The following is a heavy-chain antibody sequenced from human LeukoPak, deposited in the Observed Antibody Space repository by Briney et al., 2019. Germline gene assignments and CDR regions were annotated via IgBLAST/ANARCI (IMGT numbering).Heavy chain of an antibody. CDR3: ARHLRFAYYFDY. CDR2: IYYSGRI. V-gene: IGHV4-39*01. J-gene: IGHJ4*02. CDR1: GRSISSAFYY. Sequence: SETLSLTCSISGRSISSAFYYWGGIRQPPGKGLEWIGNIYYSGRIYYNPSLNSRVTISVDTSRNQFSLGLSSVTAADTAVYYCARHLRFAYYFDYWGQGTLVTVSS. D-gene: IGHD5-12*01.